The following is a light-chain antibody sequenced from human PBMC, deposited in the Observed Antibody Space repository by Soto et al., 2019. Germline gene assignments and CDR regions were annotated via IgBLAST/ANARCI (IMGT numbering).Light chain of an antibody. J-gene: IGLJ1*01. V-gene: IGLV1-51*02. CDR2: ENN. CDR1: SSNIGKNY. Sequence: QSELTQPPSVPAAPGQKVTISCSGSSSNIGKNYVAWYQQLPGTAPKLLIYENNKRPSGIPDRFSGSKSGTSATLGITGLQTGDEAEYYCGAWDSSLRAVYVFGTGTKLTVL. CDR3: GAWDSSLRAVYV.